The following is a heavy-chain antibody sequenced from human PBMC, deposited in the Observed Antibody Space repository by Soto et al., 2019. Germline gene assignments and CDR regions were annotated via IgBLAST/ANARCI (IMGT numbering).Heavy chain of an antibody. Sequence: EVQLVESGGVLVKPGGSLRLSCAASGFTFNNYNMNWVRQAPGKGLEWVSSIGTSSSYIYYADSLKGRFTISRDNAENSLYLQMNSLRAEDTAVYYCSGVLTGTPNYYYMDVWGEGTTVTVSS. CDR1: GFTFNNYN. J-gene: IGHJ6*03. V-gene: IGHV3-21*01. CDR3: SGVLTGTPNYYYMDV. CDR2: IGTSSSYI. D-gene: IGHD2-15*01.